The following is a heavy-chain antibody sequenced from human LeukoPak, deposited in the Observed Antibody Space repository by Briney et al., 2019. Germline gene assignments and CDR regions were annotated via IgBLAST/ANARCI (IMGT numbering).Heavy chain of an antibody. V-gene: IGHV3-30*03. CDR3: LTIVETTFDAFDI. CDR1: AFTFSSYG. J-gene: IGHJ3*02. D-gene: IGHD2/OR15-2a*01. CDR2: ISYDGSNK. Sequence: GGSLRLSCAASAFTFSSYGMHWVRQAPGKGLEWVAVISYDGSNKYYADSVKGRFTIARDDARKTLYLQMNSLRAEDTAVYYCLTIVETTFDAFDIWGQGTMVTVSS.